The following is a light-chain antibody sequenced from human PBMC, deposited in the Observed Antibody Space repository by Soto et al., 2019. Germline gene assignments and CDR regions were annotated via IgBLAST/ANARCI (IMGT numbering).Light chain of an antibody. CDR2: KAS. Sequence: DIQMTHSPSTLSGSVGDRVTITSRASQTISSWLAWYQQKPGKAPKLLIYKASTLKSGVPSRFSGSGSGTEFTLTISSLEPEDFAVYYCQPYNNWPLTFGGGTKVDI. CDR1: QTISSW. V-gene: IGKV1-5*03. J-gene: IGKJ4*01. CDR3: QPYNNWPLT.